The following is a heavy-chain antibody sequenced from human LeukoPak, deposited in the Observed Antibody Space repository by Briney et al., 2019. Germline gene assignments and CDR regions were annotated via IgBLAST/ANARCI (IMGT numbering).Heavy chain of an antibody. CDR3: ARHKGRYSYGYYYYYYMDV. CDR2: INHSGST. J-gene: IGHJ6*03. V-gene: IGHV4-34*01. D-gene: IGHD5-18*01. CDR1: GGSFSGYY. Sequence: PSETLSLTCAVYGGSFSGYYWSWIRQPPGKGLEWLGEINHSGSTNYNPSLKRRVTISVDTSKNQFSLKLSSVTAADTAVYYCARHKGRYSYGYYYYYYMDVWGKGTTVTISS.